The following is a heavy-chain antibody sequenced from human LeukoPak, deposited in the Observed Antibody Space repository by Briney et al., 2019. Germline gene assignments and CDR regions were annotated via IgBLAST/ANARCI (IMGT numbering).Heavy chain of an antibody. D-gene: IGHD6-13*01. CDR3: ARDPIGFSSSWYDDY. Sequence: GGSLRLSCAASGFTFSSYEMNWVRQAPGKGLEWGSYISSSGSTIYYADSVKGRFTISRDNAKNSLYLQMNSLRAEDTAVYYCARDPIGFSSSWYDDYWGQGTLVTVSS. J-gene: IGHJ4*02. CDR1: GFTFSSYE. CDR2: ISSSGSTI. V-gene: IGHV3-48*03.